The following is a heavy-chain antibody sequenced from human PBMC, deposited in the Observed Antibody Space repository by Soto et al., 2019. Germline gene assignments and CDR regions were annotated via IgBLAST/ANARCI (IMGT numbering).Heavy chain of an antibody. CDR2: ISSSSSYI. J-gene: IGHJ4*02. CDR1: GFTFSSYG. CDR3: ARDPLKRYSSGWSPFDY. Sequence: GSLRLSCAASGFTFSSYGMNWVRQAPGKGLEWVSSISSSSSYIYYADSVKGRFTISRDNAKNSLYLQMNSLRADDTAVYYCARDPLKRYSSGWSPFDYWCQGTLVSV. D-gene: IGHD6-19*01. V-gene: IGHV3-21*01.